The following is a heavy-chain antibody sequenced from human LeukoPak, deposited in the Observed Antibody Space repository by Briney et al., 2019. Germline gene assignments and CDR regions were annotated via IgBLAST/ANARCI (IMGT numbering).Heavy chain of an antibody. Sequence: SETLSLTCTVSGGSISTYYWNWIRQPPGKGLEWIAYIYYTGNTNYSPSLKSRVTISVDTSKNQFSLRLSSVTAADTAVYYCASIAVAGTGAYFDYWGQGTLVTVSS. V-gene: IGHV4-59*01. CDR1: GGSISTYY. J-gene: IGHJ4*02. D-gene: IGHD6-19*01. CDR2: IYYTGNT. CDR3: ASIAVAGTGAYFDY.